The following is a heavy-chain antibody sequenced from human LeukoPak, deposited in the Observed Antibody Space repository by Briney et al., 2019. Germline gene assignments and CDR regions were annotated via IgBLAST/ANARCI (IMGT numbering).Heavy chain of an antibody. V-gene: IGHV4-59*08. D-gene: IGHD3-22*01. J-gene: IGHJ4*02. CDR3: ARLQFGSGDYHEVDY. CDR1: GVSMTTYY. Sequence: SETLSLTCTVSGVSMTTYYWSWIRQPPGKGLEWIGYIFYSGSTNYNPSLKSRVTLSVDTSKNQFSLRLSFVTAADTAVYYCARLQFGSGDYHEVDYWGQGTLVTVSS. CDR2: IFYSGST.